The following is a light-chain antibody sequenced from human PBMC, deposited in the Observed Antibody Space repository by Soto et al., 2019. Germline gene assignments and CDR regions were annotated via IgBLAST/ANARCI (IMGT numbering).Light chain of an antibody. J-gene: IGLJ2*01. CDR1: SSY. V-gene: IGLV2-14*01. Sequence: QSVLTQPASVSGSPGQSITISCTGTSSYVSWYQQHPGKAPKLMIYDVSNRPSGVSNRFSGSKSGNTASLTISGLQAEDEADYDCTSDTTATIVVFGGGTKLTVL. CDR3: TSDTTATIVV. CDR2: DVS.